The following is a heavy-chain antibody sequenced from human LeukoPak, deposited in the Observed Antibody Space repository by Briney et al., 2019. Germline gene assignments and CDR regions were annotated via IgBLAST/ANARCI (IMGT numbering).Heavy chain of an antibody. Sequence: PSETLSLTCTVSGGSISSYYWSWIRQPPGKGVEWIGYIYYSGSTNYNPSLKSRVTISVDTSKNQFSLKLSSVTAADTAVYYCASGRYCSGSSCYGIPNYWGQGTLVTVSS. V-gene: IGHV4-59*08. D-gene: IGHD2-15*01. CDR2: IYYSGST. CDR3: ASGRYCSGSSCYGIPNY. J-gene: IGHJ4*02. CDR1: GGSISSYY.